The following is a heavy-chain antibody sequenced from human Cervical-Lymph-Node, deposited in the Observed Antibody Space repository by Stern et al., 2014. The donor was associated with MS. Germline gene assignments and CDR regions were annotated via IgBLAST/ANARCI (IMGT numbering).Heavy chain of an antibody. Sequence: PLVASGGGVGQPGSFLRLSCAASGFGFRRYALHWVCQALGKGLELVALISYDGRDKYYTDSVKGRFTVSRDNSNNTVDLEMNSLRLEDTAVYYCAKGGSGSYLDWGQGSLVTVSS. V-gene: IGHV3-30*04. D-gene: IGHD1-26*01. CDR3: AKGGSGSYLD. CDR2: ISYDGRDK. J-gene: IGHJ4*02. CDR1: GFGFRRYA.